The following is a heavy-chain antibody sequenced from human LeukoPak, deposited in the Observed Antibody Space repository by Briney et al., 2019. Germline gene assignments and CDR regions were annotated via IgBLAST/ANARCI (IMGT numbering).Heavy chain of an antibody. CDR3: ARGLTMVRGVIMGPFGY. CDR1: GYTSTSYD. Sequence: ASVKVSCKASGYTSTSYDINWVRQATGQGLEWMGWMNPNSGNTGYAQKFQGRVTMTRNTSISTAYMELSSLRSEDTAVYYCARGLTMVRGVIMGPFGYWGQGTLVTVSS. V-gene: IGHV1-8*01. CDR2: MNPNSGNT. J-gene: IGHJ4*02. D-gene: IGHD3-10*01.